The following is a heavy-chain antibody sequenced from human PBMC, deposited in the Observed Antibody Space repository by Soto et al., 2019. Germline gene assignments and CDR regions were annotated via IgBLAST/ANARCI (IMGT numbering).Heavy chain of an antibody. V-gene: IGHV3-66*01. Sequence: GGSLRLSCAASGFTVSSNYMSWVRQAPGKGLEWVSVIYSGGSTYYADSVKGRFTISRDNSKNTLYLQMNSLRAEDTAVYHCASLDYGDLYYFDYWGKGTLVTVSS. D-gene: IGHD4-17*01. J-gene: IGHJ4*02. CDR1: GFTVSSNY. CDR2: IYSGGST. CDR3: ASLDYGDLYYFDY.